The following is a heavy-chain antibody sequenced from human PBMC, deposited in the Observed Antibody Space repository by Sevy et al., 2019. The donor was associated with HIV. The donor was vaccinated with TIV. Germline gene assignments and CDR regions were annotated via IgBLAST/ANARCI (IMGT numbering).Heavy chain of an antibody. CDR1: GFTFSNFG. V-gene: IGHV3-30*02. CDR2: IRYDGTDK. J-gene: IGHJ4*02. D-gene: IGHD6-13*01. CDR3: AKDLAGPGRRYFDY. Sequence: GGSVRLSCTASGFTFSNFGMHWVRQLPGKGLEWVTFIRYDGTDKYYAASVKGRFTISRDDSKNTLYLQMDSLRAEDTAIYYCAKDLAGPGRRYFDYWGQGTLVTVSS.